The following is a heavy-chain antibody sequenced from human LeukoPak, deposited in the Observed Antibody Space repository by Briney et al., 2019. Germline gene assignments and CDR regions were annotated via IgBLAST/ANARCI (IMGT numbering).Heavy chain of an antibody. Sequence: GGSLRLSCAASGFTFSSYWMNWVRQAPGKGLEWVANIKQDGTEKYYVDSVKGRFTISRDNSKNTLYLQMNSLRAEDTAVYYCAPLSGIVVVPAAITTGYWGQGTLVTVSS. D-gene: IGHD2-2*02. J-gene: IGHJ4*02. CDR3: APLSGIVVVPAAITTGY. V-gene: IGHV3-7*01. CDR2: IKQDGTEK. CDR1: GFTFSSYW.